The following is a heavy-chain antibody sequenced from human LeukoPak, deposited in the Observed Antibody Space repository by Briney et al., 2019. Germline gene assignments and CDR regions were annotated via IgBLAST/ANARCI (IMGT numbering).Heavy chain of an antibody. CDR1: GYTLTELS. V-gene: IGHV1-24*01. CDR2: FDPENGET. D-gene: IGHD2-2*02. CDR3: VRVQGYCSSTSCYNSWFDP. J-gene: IGHJ5*02. Sequence: ASVKVSCKVSGYTLTELSIHWVRQAPGKGLEWMGGFDPENGETIYAQMFQGRVTMTEDTSIDTAYMELSSLRYEDTAVYYCVRVQGYCSSTSCYNSWFDPWGQGTLVTVSS.